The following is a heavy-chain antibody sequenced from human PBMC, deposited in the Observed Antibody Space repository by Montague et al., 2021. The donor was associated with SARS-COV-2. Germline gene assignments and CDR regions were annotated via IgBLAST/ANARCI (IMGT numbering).Heavy chain of an antibody. J-gene: IGHJ3*02. CDR1: GGSINDYY. CDR3: ARVLPDPVRTQYAFDI. V-gene: IGHV4-4*07. Sequence: SETLSLTCTVSGGSINDYYWTWVRQPAGEGLEWIGRIYSSGSANXXPFLESRVTMSLDTSKNQFSLNVNSVTAADTAVYYCARVLPDPVRTQYAFDIWGQGTLVTVSS. CDR2: IYSSGSA.